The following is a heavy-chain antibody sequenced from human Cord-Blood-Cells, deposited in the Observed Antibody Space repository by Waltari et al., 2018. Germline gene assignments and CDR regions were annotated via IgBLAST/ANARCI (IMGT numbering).Heavy chain of an antibody. J-gene: IGHJ4*02. CDR2: IIHILGIA. Sequence: QVQLVQSGAEVKKPGSSVKVSCKASGGTFSRYTISWVRQAPGQGLEWMGRIIHILGIANYAQKFQGRVTITADKSTSTAYMELSSLRSEDTAVYYCASLYGGNSFDYWGQGTLVTVSS. D-gene: IGHD4-17*01. CDR1: GGTFSRYT. V-gene: IGHV1-69*02. CDR3: ASLYGGNSFDY.